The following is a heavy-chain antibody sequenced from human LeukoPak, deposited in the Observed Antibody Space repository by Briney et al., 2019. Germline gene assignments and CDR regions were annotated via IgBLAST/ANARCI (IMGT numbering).Heavy chain of an antibody. Sequence: SVTVSCKASGGTFSSYAISWVRQAPGQGLEWMGGIIPIFGTTNYAQKFQGRGTITTDESTSTAYMELSSLRSEDTAVYYCARVPDYDFWSGSLWGQGTLVTVSS. CDR3: ARVPDYDFWSGSL. J-gene: IGHJ4*02. CDR2: IIPIFGTT. V-gene: IGHV1-69*05. CDR1: GGTFSSYA. D-gene: IGHD3-3*01.